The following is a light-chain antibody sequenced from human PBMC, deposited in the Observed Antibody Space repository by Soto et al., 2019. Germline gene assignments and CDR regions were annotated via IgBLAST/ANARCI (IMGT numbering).Light chain of an antibody. CDR3: QQTDSLPLS. CDR1: QGIRNW. V-gene: IGKV1D-12*01. J-gene: IGKJ4*01. CDR2: AAS. Sequence: DIQITQSPSSVPASVGDRVTITCRASQGIRNWLAWYQQTPGKAPELLIFAASSMQSGVPSRFSGRGSGTEFTLTIDSLQPEDFATYYCQQTDSLPLSFGGGTKVDIK.